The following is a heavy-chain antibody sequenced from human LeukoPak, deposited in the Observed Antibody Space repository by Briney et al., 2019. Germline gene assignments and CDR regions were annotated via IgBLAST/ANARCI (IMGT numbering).Heavy chain of an antibody. D-gene: IGHD5-24*01. J-gene: IGHJ4*02. CDR1: GFTFSNSA. V-gene: IGHV1-58*02. CDR3: AAAPIEMQQRGFDY. Sequence: SVKVSCKASGFTFSNSAMQWVRQARGQRLERIGWIVAASGNTKYAQKFQERVTITRDMSTSTAYMELSSLRPEDTAVYYCAAAPIEMQQRGFDYWGQGSLVTVSS. CDR2: IVAASGNT.